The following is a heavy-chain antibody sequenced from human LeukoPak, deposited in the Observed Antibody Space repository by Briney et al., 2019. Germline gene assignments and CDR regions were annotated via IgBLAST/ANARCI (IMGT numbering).Heavy chain of an antibody. CDR3: AKVSSYGFSTGDYDY. D-gene: IGHD5-18*01. V-gene: IGHV1-18*01. Sequence: ASVKVSCKASGYTFTSYGISWVRQAPGQGLEWMGWISAYNGNTNYAQKLQGRVTMTTDTSTSTAYMELRSLRSDDTAVYYCAKVSSYGFSTGDYDYWGQGTLVTVSS. CDR2: ISAYNGNT. CDR1: GYTFTSYG. J-gene: IGHJ4*02.